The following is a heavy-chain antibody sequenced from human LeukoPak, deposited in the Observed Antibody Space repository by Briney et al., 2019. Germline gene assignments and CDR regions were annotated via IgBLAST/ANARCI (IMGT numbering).Heavy chain of an antibody. J-gene: IGHJ6*02. Sequence: ASVKVSCKASGYTFTGYYMHWVRQAPGQGLEWMGWINPNSGGVNYAQKFQGRVTMTRDTSITTAYMELSRLRSDDTAFYYCARDFNLPGSYYYMGVWGQGTTVTVSS. CDR1: GYTFTGYY. CDR3: ARDFNLPGSYYYMGV. CDR2: INPNSGGV. D-gene: IGHD1-14*01. V-gene: IGHV1-2*02.